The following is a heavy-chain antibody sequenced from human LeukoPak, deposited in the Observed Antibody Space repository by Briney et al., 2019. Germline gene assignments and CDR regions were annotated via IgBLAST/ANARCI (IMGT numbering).Heavy chain of an antibody. CDR2: IYPGDSDT. Sequence: ASVKVSCKGSGYSFTSYWIGWVRQMPGKGLEWMGIIYPGDSDTRYSPSFQGQVTISADKSISTAYLQWSSLKASDTAMYYCARIIAVAGDAFDIWGQGTMVTVSS. J-gene: IGHJ3*02. CDR3: ARIIAVAGDAFDI. CDR1: GYSFTSYW. D-gene: IGHD6-19*01. V-gene: IGHV5-51*01.